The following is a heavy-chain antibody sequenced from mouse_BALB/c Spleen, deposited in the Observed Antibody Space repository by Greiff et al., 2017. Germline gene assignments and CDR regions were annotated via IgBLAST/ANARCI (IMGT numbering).Heavy chain of an antibody. D-gene: IGHD1-1*01. Sequence: VHVKQSGPELVKPGASVKMSCKASGYTFTSYVMHWVKQKPGQGLEWIGYINPYNDGTKYNEKFKGKATLTSDKSSSTAYMELSSLTSEDSAVYYCARGDYYGSSYSAWFAYWGQGTLVTVSA. CDR1: GYTFTSYV. CDR3: ARGDYYGSSYSAWFAY. J-gene: IGHJ3*01. CDR2: INPYNDGT. V-gene: IGHV1-14*01.